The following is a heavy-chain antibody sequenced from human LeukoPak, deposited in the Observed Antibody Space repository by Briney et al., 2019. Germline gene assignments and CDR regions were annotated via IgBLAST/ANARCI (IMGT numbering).Heavy chain of an antibody. CDR1: GGTFSSYA. CDR3: ARDGGAAAALGY. Sequence: GASVKVSCKASGGTFSSYAISWVRQAPGQGLEWMGGIVPIFGTANYAQKFQGRVTITADKSTSTAYMELSSLRSEDTAVYYCARDGGAAAALGYWGQGTLVTVSS. V-gene: IGHV1-69*06. CDR2: IVPIFGTA. J-gene: IGHJ4*02. D-gene: IGHD6-13*01.